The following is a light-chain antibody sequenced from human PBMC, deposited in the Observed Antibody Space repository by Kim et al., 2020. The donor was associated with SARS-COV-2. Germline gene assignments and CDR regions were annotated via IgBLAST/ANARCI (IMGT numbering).Light chain of an antibody. CDR3: QVWDSNSDHNWV. CDR2: YDS. J-gene: IGLJ3*02. V-gene: IGLV3-21*04. CDR1: NIGSKS. Sequence: SYELTQPPSVSVAPGKTARITCGGNNIGSKSVHWYQQKPGQAPVLVIYYDSDRPSGIPERFSGSNSGNTATLTISRVEAGDEAYYYCQVWDSNSDHNWVF.